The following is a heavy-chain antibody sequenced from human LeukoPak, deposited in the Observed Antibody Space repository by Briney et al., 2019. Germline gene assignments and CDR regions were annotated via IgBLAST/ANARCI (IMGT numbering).Heavy chain of an antibody. CDR2: IYTSGST. V-gene: IGHV4-4*07. CDR3: ASRRQLDSDGAFDI. J-gene: IGHJ3*02. CDR1: GGSVSSYY. Sequence: SETLSLTCTVSGGSVSSYYWSWIRQPAGKGLEWIGRIYTSGSTNYNPSLKSRVTMSVDTSKNQFSLKLSSVTAADTAVYYCASRRQLDSDGAFDIWGQGTMVTVSS. D-gene: IGHD3-22*01.